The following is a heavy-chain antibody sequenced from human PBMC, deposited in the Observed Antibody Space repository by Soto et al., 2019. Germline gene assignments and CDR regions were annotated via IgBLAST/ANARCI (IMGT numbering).Heavy chain of an antibody. CDR3: AHVDGGSETYGMDV. V-gene: IGHV2-5*01. J-gene: IGHJ6*02. D-gene: IGHD2-15*01. CDR1: GFSLSTSGVG. CDR2: IYLYDDK. Sequence: QITLKESGPTLVKPTQTLTLTCTFSGFSLSTSGVGVGWIRQPPGKALEWLALIYLYDDKRYSPSLKSRLTITKDTSKYEVVLTMTNMDPVDTATYYCAHVDGGSETYGMDVWGQGTKVTVSS.